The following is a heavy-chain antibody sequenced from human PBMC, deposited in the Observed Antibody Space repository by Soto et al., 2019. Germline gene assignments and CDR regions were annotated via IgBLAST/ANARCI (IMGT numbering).Heavy chain of an antibody. CDR1: GFTFSSYW. D-gene: IGHD6-19*01. CDR3: ATRAPTQWLGYYFDY. Sequence: EVQLVESGGGLVQPGGSLRLSCAASGFTFSSYWMSWVRQAPGKGLEWVANIKQDGREKYYVDSVKGRFTISRDNAKNSLYLQVNSLRAEDTAVYYCATRAPTQWLGYYFDYWGQGTLVTVSS. CDR2: IKQDGREK. V-gene: IGHV3-7*01. J-gene: IGHJ4*02.